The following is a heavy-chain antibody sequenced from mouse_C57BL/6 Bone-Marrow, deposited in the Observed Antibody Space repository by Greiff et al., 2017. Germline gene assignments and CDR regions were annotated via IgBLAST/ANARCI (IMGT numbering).Heavy chain of an antibody. CDR2: ISSGGSYT. Sequence: EVQRVESGGDLVKPGGSLKLSCAASGFTFRSYGMSWVRQTPDKRLEWVATISSGGSYTSYPDSVKGRFTISRDSDKNALYLQMSSLKSEDTAMYYCARHRLRLFAYWGQGTLVTVSA. CDR3: ARHRLRLFAY. V-gene: IGHV5-6*01. CDR1: GFTFRSYG. J-gene: IGHJ3*01. D-gene: IGHD2-4*01.